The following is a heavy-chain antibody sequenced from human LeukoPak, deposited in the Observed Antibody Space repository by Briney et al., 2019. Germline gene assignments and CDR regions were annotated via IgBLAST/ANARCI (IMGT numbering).Heavy chain of an antibody. CDR1: GDPIDTYY. CDR3: AREPGGYGVHYYMDV. CDR2: IFPSRRT. V-gene: IGHV4-4*07. Sequence: PSETLSLTCNVTGDPIDTYYWTWLRQPGGKRLEWIGRIFPSRRTNYNPSLQSRVIISVGKSKKHLSPKLSSVTAADTAVYYCAREPGGYGVHYYMDVWGKGTTVTVSS. D-gene: IGHD4-17*01. J-gene: IGHJ6*03.